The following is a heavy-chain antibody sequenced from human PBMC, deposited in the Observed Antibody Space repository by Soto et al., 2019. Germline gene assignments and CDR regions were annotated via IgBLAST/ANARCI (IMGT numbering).Heavy chain of an antibody. CDR2: IIPIFGTA. CDR3: ACSDRERADYYCGMDV. V-gene: IGHV1-69*13. Sequence: SVKVSCKASGCTFSSYAISWVRQAPGQGLEWLGGIIPIFGTANYAQKFQGRVTITADESTSTAYMELSSLRSEDTAVYYCACSDRERADYYCGMDVWGQGTTVTVSS. D-gene: IGHD1-1*01. CDR1: GCTFSSYA. J-gene: IGHJ6*02.